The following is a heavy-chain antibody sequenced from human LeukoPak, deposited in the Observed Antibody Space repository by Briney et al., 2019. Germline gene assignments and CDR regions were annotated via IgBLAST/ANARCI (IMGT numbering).Heavy chain of an antibody. D-gene: IGHD5-18*01. J-gene: IGHJ4*02. Sequence: AAVNVSCKASGYTFTGYYIHWVRQAPGQGLEWMGWINPNSGGTNYAQKFQGRVTMTRDTSITTAYMELSSLRSDDTAVYYCARNTGGRGDFDYWGQETLVTVSS. V-gene: IGHV1-2*02. CDR1: GYTFTGYY. CDR2: INPNSGGT. CDR3: ARNTGGRGDFDY.